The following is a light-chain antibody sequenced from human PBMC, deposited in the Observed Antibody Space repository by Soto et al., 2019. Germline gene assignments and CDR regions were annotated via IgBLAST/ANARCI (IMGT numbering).Light chain of an antibody. CDR1: NSDIGAYDY. CDR2: EVT. CDR3: GSYASATLI. J-gene: IGLJ2*01. Sequence: QSALTQPASVSGSPEQSITISCTGSNSDIGAYDYVSWYQQHPGKPPTLLIYEVTFRPSGVPNRFSGSKSGNTATLTISGLLTEDEADYYCGSYASATLIFGGGTKLTVL. V-gene: IGLV2-14*01.